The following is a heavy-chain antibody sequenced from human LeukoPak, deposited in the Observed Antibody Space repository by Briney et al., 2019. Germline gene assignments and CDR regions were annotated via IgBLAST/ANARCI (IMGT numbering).Heavy chain of an antibody. CDR2: IKQDGSEK. Sequence: GGSLRLSCAASGFTFSSYWMSWVRQAPGKGLEWVANIKQDGSEKYYVDSVKGRFTISRENAKNSLYLQMNSLRAEDTAVYYCARAREGYWYYFDYWGQGTLVTVSS. CDR1: GFTFSSYW. V-gene: IGHV3-7*03. D-gene: IGHD3-22*01. CDR3: ARAREGYWYYFDY. J-gene: IGHJ4*02.